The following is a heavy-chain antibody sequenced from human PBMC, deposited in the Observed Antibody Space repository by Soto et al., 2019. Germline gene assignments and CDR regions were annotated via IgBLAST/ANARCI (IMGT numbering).Heavy chain of an antibody. Sequence: PGGSLRLSCAASGFTFSSYSMNWVRQAPGKGLEWVSSISSSSSYIYYADSVKGRFTISRDNAKNSLYLQMNSLRAEDTAVYYCARDGGYDYVWGSYWSSYYYYYGMDVWGQGTTVTVSS. D-gene: IGHD3-16*01. CDR2: ISSSSSYI. CDR3: ARDGGYDYVWGSYWSSYYYYYGMDV. CDR1: GFTFSSYS. J-gene: IGHJ6*02. V-gene: IGHV3-21*01.